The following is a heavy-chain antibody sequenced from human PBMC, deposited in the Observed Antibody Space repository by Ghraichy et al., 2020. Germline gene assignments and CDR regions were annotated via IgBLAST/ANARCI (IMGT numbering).Heavy chain of an antibody. CDR3: ARHLHLLQLVDPLYYFHY. CDR2: IFYTGST. V-gene: IGHV4-39*01. CDR1: SGSISSSSYF. J-gene: IGHJ4*02. Sequence: SETLSLTCTVSSGSISSSSYFWAWIRQPPGRGLEWIGSIFYTGSTYYNPSLTSRVTISVDTSKNQFSLKLSSVTAADTAVYYCARHLHLLQLVDPLYYFHYWDQGTLVTVSS. D-gene: IGHD1-1*01.